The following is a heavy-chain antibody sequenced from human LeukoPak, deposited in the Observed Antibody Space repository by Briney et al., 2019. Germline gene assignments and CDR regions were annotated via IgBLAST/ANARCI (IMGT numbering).Heavy chain of an antibody. Sequence: GGTLRLSCAASGFTFSSYGVSWVRQAPGKGLERVSAISGSGGSTYYADSVKGRFTISRDNAKNSLYLQMNSLRAEDTAVYYCARALGYDILTGYYPYNWFDPWGQGTLVTVSS. CDR2: ISGSGGST. CDR1: GFTFSSYG. V-gene: IGHV3-23*01. D-gene: IGHD3-9*01. J-gene: IGHJ5*02. CDR3: ARALGYDILTGYYPYNWFDP.